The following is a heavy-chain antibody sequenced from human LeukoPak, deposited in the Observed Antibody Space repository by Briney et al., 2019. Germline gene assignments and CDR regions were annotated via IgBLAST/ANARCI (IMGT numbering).Heavy chain of an antibody. J-gene: IGHJ3*02. CDR3: ARTLSGWELLGGDAFDI. Sequence: ASVKVSCKASGYTFTSYDINWVRQATGQGLEWMGWMNPNSGITGYAQEFQGRVTMTRNTSISTAYMELSSLRSEDTAVYYCARTLSGWELLGGDAFDIWGQGTMVTVSS. V-gene: IGHV1-8*01. D-gene: IGHD1-26*01. CDR1: GYTFTSYD. CDR2: MNPNSGIT.